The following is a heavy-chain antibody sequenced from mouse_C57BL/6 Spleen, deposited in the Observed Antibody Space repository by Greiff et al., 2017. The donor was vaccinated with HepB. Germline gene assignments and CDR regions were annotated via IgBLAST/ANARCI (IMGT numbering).Heavy chain of an antibody. D-gene: IGHD1-1*01. Sequence: EVKLVESEGGLVQPGSSMKLSCTASGFTFSDYYMAWVRQVPEKGLEWVANINYDGSSTYYLDSLKSRFIISRDNAKNILYLQMSSLKSEDTATYYCARDGVDWYFDVWGTGTTVTVSS. CDR2: INYDGSST. J-gene: IGHJ1*03. CDR3: ARDGVDWYFDV. V-gene: IGHV5-16*01. CDR1: GFTFSDYY.